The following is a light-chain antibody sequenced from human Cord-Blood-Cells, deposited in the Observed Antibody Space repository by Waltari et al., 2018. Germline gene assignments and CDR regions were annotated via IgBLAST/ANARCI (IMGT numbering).Light chain of an antibody. CDR3: QQSYSTPPT. V-gene: IGKV1-39*01. CDR2: AAS. CDR1: QSISSY. J-gene: IGKJ4*01. Sequence: IQMTQSPSSLSASVGDRVTITCRASQSISSYLNWYQQKPGKAPKLLIYAASSLQSGVPSRFSGSGSGTDFTLTISSLQPEDFATDYCQQSYSTPPTFGGGTKVEIK.